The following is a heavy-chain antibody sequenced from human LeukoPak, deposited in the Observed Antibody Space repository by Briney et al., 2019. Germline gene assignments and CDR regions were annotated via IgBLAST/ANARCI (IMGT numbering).Heavy chain of an antibody. CDR1: GGSISSSGYY. CDR2: INYGGST. J-gene: IGHJ4*02. D-gene: IGHD5-18*01. V-gene: IGHV4-39*01. Sequence: SETLSLTCTVSGGSISSSGYYWAWIRQPPGKGLEWIGSINYGGSTYYNPSLKSRVTISVDTSKNQFSLKLNSVTAADTAVYYCRGYTAGCGFDYWGQGTLVTVSS. CDR3: RGYTAGCGFDY.